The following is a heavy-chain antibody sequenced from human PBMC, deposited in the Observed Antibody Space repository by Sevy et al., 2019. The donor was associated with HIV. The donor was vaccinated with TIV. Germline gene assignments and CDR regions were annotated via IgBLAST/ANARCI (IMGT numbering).Heavy chain of an antibody. CDR3: TTQPPLDYDFWSGYYHFGY. J-gene: IGHJ4*02. V-gene: IGHV3-15*01. CDR1: GFTFSNAW. Sequence: GGSLRLSCAASGFTFSNAWMSWVRQAPGKGLEWVGRIKSKTDGGTKDYAAPVKGRFTISRDDSKNTLYLQMNSLKTEDTAVYYCTTQPPLDYDFWSGYYHFGYWGQGTLVTVSS. CDR2: IKSKTDGGTK. D-gene: IGHD3-3*01.